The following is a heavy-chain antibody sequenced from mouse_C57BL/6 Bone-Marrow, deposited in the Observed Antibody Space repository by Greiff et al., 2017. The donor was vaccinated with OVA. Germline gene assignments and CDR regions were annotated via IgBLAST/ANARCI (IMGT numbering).Heavy chain of an antibody. D-gene: IGHD1-1*01. CDR1: GYTFTSYG. V-gene: IGHV1-81*01. Sequence: SGAELARPGASVKLSCKASGYTFTSYGISWVKQRTGQGLEWIGEIYPRSGNTYYNEKFKGKATLTADKSSSTAYMELRSLTSEDSAVYFCARPYYGSSYDFDYWGQGTTLTVSS. J-gene: IGHJ2*01. CDR3: ARPYYGSSYDFDY. CDR2: IYPRSGNT.